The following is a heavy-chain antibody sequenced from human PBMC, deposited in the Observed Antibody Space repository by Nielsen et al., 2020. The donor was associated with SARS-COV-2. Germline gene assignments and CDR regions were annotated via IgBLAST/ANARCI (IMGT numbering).Heavy chain of an antibody. D-gene: IGHD2-2*01. CDR1: GYTFTNYA. J-gene: IGHJ4*02. Sequence: ASVKVSCKASGYTFTNYAMNWVRQAPGQGLEWMGWINTNTGNPTYAQGFTGRFVFSLDTSVSTAYLQISSLKAEDTAVYYCARDRGGYCSSTSCPFDYWGQGTLVTVSS. CDR3: ARDRGGYCSSTSCPFDY. CDR2: INTNTGNP. V-gene: IGHV7-4-1*02.